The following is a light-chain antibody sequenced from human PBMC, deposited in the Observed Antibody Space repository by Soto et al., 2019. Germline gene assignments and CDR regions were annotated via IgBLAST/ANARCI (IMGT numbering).Light chain of an antibody. V-gene: IGKV3-15*01. J-gene: IGKJ5*01. CDR3: QQYYDRPTIT. Sequence: EIVMTQSPATLSVTPGDRATLSCRASESVRSNLAWYQQKPGQAPRLLIHGASIRAADIPDRFSGSGSGTEFTLTISTLQSEDFAVYYCQQYYDRPTITFGQGTRLE. CDR1: ESVRSN. CDR2: GAS.